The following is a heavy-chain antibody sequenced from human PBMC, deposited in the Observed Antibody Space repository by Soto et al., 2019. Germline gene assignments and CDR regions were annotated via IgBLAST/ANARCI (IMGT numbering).Heavy chain of an antibody. D-gene: IGHD3-9*01. J-gene: IGHJ6*02. CDR2: ISSSSSYI. V-gene: IGHV3-21*01. CDR3: ARGSETPGYYSWYYYGMDV. Sequence: SLRLSCAASGFTFSSYSMNWVRQAPGKGLEWVSSISSSSSYIYYADSVKGRFTISRDNAKNSLYLQMNSLRAEDTAVYYCARGSETPGYYSWYYYGMDVWGQGTTVTVSS. CDR1: GFTFSSYS.